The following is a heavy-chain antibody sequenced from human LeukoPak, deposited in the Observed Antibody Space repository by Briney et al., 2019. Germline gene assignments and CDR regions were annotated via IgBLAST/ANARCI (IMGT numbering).Heavy chain of an antibody. V-gene: IGHV4-4*02. CDR1: GGSISSSNW. Sequence: SETLSLTCAVSGGSISSSNWWSWVRQPPGKGLEWIGEIYHSGSTNYNPSLKSRVTISVDKSKNQFSLKLSSVTAADTAVYYCARDYRPRPYYYDSSGYYRINGFDIWGQGTMVTVSS. J-gene: IGHJ3*02. D-gene: IGHD3-22*01. CDR2: IYHSGST. CDR3: ARDYRPRPYYYDSSGYYRINGFDI.